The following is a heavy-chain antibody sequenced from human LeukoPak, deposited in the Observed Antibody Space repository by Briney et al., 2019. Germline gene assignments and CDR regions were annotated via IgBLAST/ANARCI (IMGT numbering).Heavy chain of an antibody. CDR1: GFTFSSYA. CDR2: IDNGGGST. Sequence: GGSLRLSCAASGFTFSSYAMSWVRQAPGKGLEWVSTIDNGGGSTYHADSVKGRLTVSRDNSKNTLYLQMNSLRAEDTAVYYCAKLAAVGTFFDYWGQGTLVTVSS. V-gene: IGHV3-23*01. D-gene: IGHD6-13*01. J-gene: IGHJ4*02. CDR3: AKLAAVGTFFDY.